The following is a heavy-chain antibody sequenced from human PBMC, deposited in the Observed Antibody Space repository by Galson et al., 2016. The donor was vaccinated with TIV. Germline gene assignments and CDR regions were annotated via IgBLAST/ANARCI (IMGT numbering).Heavy chain of an antibody. CDR2: SRSNTDGATT. CDR1: GFTFSNAR. V-gene: IGHV3-15*01. D-gene: IGHD3-10*01. CDR3: ATEYYLASGTDPLVGYKGMDV. Sequence: LRLSCAASGFTFSNARMNWVRQAPGKGLEWVGRSRSNTDGATTEYAAPVKGRFIVSRDDSRNTLFLDMNSLKTDDTALYFCATEYYLASGTDPLVGYKGMDVWGQGTTVTVSS. J-gene: IGHJ6*02.